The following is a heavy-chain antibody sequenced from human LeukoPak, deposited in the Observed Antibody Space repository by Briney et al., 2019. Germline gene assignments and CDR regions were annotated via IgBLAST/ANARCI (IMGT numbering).Heavy chain of an antibody. D-gene: IGHD3-10*01. CDR3: ARTMVRGVIIIPFDY. Sequence: SETLSLTCTVSGGSISSSSYYWGWIRQPPGKGLEWIGSIYYSASTYYHPSLKSRVTISVDTSKNQFSLKLSSVTAADTAVYYCARTMVRGVIIIPFDYWGQGTLVTVSS. CDR1: GGSISSSSYY. V-gene: IGHV4-39*07. J-gene: IGHJ4*02. CDR2: IYYSAST.